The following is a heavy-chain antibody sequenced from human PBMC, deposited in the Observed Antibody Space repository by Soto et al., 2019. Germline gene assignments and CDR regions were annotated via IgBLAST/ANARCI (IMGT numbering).Heavy chain of an antibody. D-gene: IGHD3-10*01. J-gene: IGHJ4*02. CDR3: ARDRDYYGSASYYKAIDY. Sequence: ASVKVSCKASGFTFTSYYMHWVRQAPGQGLEWMGIINPSGGSTSYAQKFQGRVTMTRDTSTSTVYMELSSLRSEDTAVYYCARDRDYYGSASYYKAIDYWGQATLLTSPQ. CDR2: INPSGGST. CDR1: GFTFTSYY. V-gene: IGHV1-46*01.